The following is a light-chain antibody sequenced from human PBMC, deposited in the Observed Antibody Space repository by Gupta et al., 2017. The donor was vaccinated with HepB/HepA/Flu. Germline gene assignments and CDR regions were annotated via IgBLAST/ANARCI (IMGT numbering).Light chain of an antibody. CDR3: KQLNNDHLWDT. CDR2: ASS. Sequence: NLSTSFLSASVGDRVTITCRASQDNSNYLAWYQPKPGRAPNLLIYASSTLQNGVPSRFSGTGSGTEFTFNLRCLHPEDFATYGCKQLNNDHLWDTVDRGTKLEIK. V-gene: IGKV1-9*01. CDR1: QDNSNY. J-gene: IGKJ2*01.